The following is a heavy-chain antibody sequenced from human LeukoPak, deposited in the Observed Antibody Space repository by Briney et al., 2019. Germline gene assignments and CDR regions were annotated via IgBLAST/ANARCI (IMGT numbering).Heavy chain of an antibody. J-gene: IGHJ4*02. CDR1: GFTFSDHS. Sequence: GGSLRLSCAASGFTFSDHSMNWVRQAPGKGLEWVGRVTNKANNYTSQYAASVKGRFTISRDNSENSLYLQMNSLKTEDTAVYYCARRAYDVPFLDYWGQGTLVTVSS. V-gene: IGHV3-72*01. D-gene: IGHD2-21*01. CDR3: ARRAYDVPFLDY. CDR2: VTNKANNYTS.